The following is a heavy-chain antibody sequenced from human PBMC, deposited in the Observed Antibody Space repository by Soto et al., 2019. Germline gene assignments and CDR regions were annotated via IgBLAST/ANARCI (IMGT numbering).Heavy chain of an antibody. V-gene: IGHV1-2*04. Sequence: ASVKVSCKASGYTFTGYYMHLVRQAPGQGLEWMGWINPNSGGTNYAQKFQGWVTMTRDTSISTAYMELSRLRSDDTAVYYCARGMSMIGIGGMDVWGQGTTVTVSS. J-gene: IGHJ6*02. D-gene: IGHD3-22*01. CDR3: ARGMSMIGIGGMDV. CDR2: INPNSGGT. CDR1: GYTFTGYY.